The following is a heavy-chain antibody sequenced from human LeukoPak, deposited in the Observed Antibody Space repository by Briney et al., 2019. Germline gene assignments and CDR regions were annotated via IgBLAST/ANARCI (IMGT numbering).Heavy chain of an antibody. CDR1: GGTFSSYA. CDR2: IIPIFGTA. J-gene: IGHJ4*02. Sequence: SVKVSCKASGGTFSSYAISWVRQSPGQGLEWMGGIIPIFGTANYAQKFQGRVTITADESTSTAYMELSSLRSEDTAVYYCARGPMDSSSWLPFDYWGQGTLVTVSS. CDR3: ARGPMDSSSWLPFDY. D-gene: IGHD6-13*01. V-gene: IGHV1-69*01.